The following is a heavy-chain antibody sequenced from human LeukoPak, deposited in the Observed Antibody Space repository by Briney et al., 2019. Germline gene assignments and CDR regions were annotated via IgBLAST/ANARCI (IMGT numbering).Heavy chain of an antibody. V-gene: IGHV3-53*01. D-gene: IGHD2-2*01. Sequence: GGSLRLSCAASGFSVRTKYMAWVRQAPGKGLAWVSLIYASGTTYYSDSVKGRFTISRGNSKNSVYLQMDSLRAEDTAVYYCARVGGVPAAHFDYWGQGTLVTVSS. CDR1: GFSVRTKY. J-gene: IGHJ4*02. CDR3: ARVGGVPAAHFDY. CDR2: IYASGTT.